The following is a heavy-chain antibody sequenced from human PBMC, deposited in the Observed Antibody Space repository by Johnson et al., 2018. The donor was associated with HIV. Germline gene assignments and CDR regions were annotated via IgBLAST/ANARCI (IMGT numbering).Heavy chain of an antibody. J-gene: IGHJ3*02. CDR3: AKDLMYNWNDVGAFDI. CDR1: GFTFSRYA. D-gene: IGHD1-1*01. V-gene: IGHV3-30*04. CDR2: ISYDGNNK. Sequence: QVQLVESGGGVVQPGRSLRLSCAASGFTFSRYAMHWVRQVPGKGLEWVAVISYDGNNKYYADSVKGRFTISRDNSKNTLYLQMNSLRAEDTAVYYCAKDLMYNWNDVGAFDIWGQGTMVTVSS.